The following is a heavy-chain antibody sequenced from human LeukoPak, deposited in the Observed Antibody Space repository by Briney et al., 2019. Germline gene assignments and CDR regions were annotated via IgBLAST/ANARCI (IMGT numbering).Heavy chain of an antibody. D-gene: IGHD2-2*01. CDR2: INVSGGST. CDR3: AKDQYCTSTSCYVGY. J-gene: IGHJ4*02. V-gene: IGHV3-23*01. Sequence: GGSLRLSCAASGFTFSNYAMSWVRQAPGKGLEWVSGINVSGGSTFYADSVRGRFTISRDNSKNTLYLQMNSLRAEDTAVYYCAKDQYCTSTSCYVGYGAQEPLVTVSS. CDR1: GFTFSNYA.